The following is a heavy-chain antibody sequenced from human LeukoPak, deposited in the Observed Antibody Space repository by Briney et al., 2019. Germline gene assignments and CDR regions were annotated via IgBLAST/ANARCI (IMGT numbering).Heavy chain of an antibody. Sequence: GGSLRLSCAASGFTFSSYSMNWVRQAPGKGLEWVSYISSSSSTIYYADSVKGRFAISRDNAKNSLYLQMNSLRAEDTAVYYCASQPYYDFWSGYYRTDDYWGQGTLVTVSS. V-gene: IGHV3-48*01. D-gene: IGHD3-3*01. CDR1: GFTFSSYS. J-gene: IGHJ4*02. CDR2: ISSSSSTI. CDR3: ASQPYYDFWSGYYRTDDY.